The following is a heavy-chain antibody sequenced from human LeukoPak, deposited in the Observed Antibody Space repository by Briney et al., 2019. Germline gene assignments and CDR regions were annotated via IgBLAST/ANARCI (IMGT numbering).Heavy chain of an antibody. J-gene: IGHJ4*02. D-gene: IGHD5-18*01. CDR2: ISSSSSYI. CDR3: AVDTARGWGY. V-gene: IGHV3-21*01. CDR1: GFTFSSYS. Sequence: GGSLRLSCAASGFTFSSYSMNWVRQAPGKGLEWVSSISSSSSYIYYADSVKGRFTISRDNAKNAVYLQMTSLRVEDTAVYYCAVDTARGWGYWGQRTLVTVS.